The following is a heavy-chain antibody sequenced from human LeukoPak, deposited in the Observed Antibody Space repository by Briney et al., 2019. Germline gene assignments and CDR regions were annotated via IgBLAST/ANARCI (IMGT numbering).Heavy chain of an antibody. CDR3: ARVDMRYHGSGSPASTDN. CDR1: GYTFTSYG. Sequence: ASVKVSCKASGYTFTSYGISWVRQAPGQGLEWMGWISAYNGNTNYAQKLQGRVTMTTDTSTSTAYMELRSLRSDDTAVYYCARVDMRYHGSGSPASTDNWGQGTLVTVSS. V-gene: IGHV1-18*01. D-gene: IGHD3-10*01. CDR2: ISAYNGNT. J-gene: IGHJ4*02.